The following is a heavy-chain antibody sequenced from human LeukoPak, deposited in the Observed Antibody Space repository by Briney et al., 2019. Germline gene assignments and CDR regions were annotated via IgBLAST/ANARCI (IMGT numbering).Heavy chain of an antibody. D-gene: IGHD2-21*02. Sequence: GGSLRLSCAASGFTFSSYEMNWVRQAPGKGLEWVSYISSSGSTIYYADSVKGRFTISRDNAKNSLYLQMNSLRAEDTAVYYCARDRGGDCHLDYWGQGTLVTVSS. CDR2: ISSSGSTI. J-gene: IGHJ4*02. CDR1: GFTFSSYE. CDR3: ARDRGGDCHLDY. V-gene: IGHV3-48*03.